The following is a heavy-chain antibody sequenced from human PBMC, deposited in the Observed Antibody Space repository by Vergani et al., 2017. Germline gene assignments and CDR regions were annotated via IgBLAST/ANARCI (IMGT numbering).Heavy chain of an antibody. V-gene: IGHV4-59*01. D-gene: IGHD6-13*01. J-gene: IGHJ5*02. CDR2: IYYSGST. CDR1: GGSISSYY. CDR3: ASQRRVYSSSWYNWFDP. Sequence: QVQLQESGPGLVKPSETLSLTCTVSGGSISSYYWSWIRQPPGKGLEWIGYIYYSGSTNYNPSLKSRVTISVDTSKNQFSLKLSSVTAADTAVYYCASQRRVYSSSWYNWFDPWGQGTLVTVSS.